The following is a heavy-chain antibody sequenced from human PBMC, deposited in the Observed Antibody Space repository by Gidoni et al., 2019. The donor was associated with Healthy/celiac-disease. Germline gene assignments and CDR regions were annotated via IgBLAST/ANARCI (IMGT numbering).Heavy chain of an antibody. J-gene: IGHJ4*02. Sequence: EVQLVESGGGLVKPGGSLRLSCAASGFTFSNAWMSWVRQAPGKGLEWVGRIKSKTDGGTTDYGAPVKGRFTISRDDSKNTLYLQMNSLKTEDTAVYYCASDLFPFSGSYDQPYRFDYWGQGTLVTVSS. CDR2: IKSKTDGGTT. CDR1: GFTFSNAW. D-gene: IGHD1-26*01. CDR3: ASDLFPFSGSYDQPYRFDY. V-gene: IGHV3-15*01.